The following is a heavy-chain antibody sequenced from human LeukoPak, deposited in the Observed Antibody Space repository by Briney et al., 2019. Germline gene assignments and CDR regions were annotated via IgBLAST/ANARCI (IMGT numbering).Heavy chain of an antibody. D-gene: IGHD6-13*01. Sequence: PSETLSLTCTVSGGSISSYYWSWIREPAGKGLEWIGYIYYSGSTYYNPSLKSRVTISVDTSKNQFSLKLSSVTAADTAVYYCARGFAAAGLGYYYYYYMDVWGKGTTVTVSS. J-gene: IGHJ6*03. V-gene: IGHV4-59*12. CDR1: GGSISSYY. CDR2: IYYSGST. CDR3: ARGFAAAGLGYYYYYYMDV.